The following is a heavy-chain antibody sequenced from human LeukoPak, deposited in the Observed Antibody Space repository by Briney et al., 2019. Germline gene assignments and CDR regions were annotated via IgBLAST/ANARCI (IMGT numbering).Heavy chain of an antibody. CDR1: GFTFSSYG. D-gene: IGHD6-13*01. CDR2: ISYDGSNK. CDR3: AKDSTPPNLSSSWYDPHHFDY. J-gene: IGHJ4*02. Sequence: GRSLRLSCAASGFTFSSYGMHWVRQAPGKGLEWVAVISYDGSNKYYADSVKGRFTISRDNSKNTLYLQMNSLRAEDTAAYYCAKDSTPPNLSSSWYDPHHFDYWGQGTLVTVSS. V-gene: IGHV3-30*18.